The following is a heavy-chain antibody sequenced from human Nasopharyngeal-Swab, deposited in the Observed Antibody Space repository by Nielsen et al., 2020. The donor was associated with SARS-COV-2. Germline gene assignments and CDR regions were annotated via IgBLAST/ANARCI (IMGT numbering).Heavy chain of an antibody. V-gene: IGHV3-74*01. Sequence: GGSLSFSCAASGFTFSKYWMHWVRQAPGKGLVWVSLIKSDGSSTRYADSVKGRFTISRDNAKNTLYLQMNSLRAEDTAVYYCAREYYDSSGFDPYYYYYMDVWGKGTTVTVSS. CDR1: GFTFSKYW. CDR2: IKSDGSST. J-gene: IGHJ6*03. D-gene: IGHD3-22*01. CDR3: AREYYDSSGFDPYYYYYMDV.